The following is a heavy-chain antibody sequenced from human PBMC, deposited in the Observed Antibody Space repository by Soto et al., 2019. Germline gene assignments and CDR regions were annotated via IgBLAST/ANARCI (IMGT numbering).Heavy chain of an antibody. D-gene: IGHD1-26*01. CDR2: IYYSGST. J-gene: IGHJ5*02. V-gene: IGHV4-59*01. CDR1: GGSISSYY. CDR3: ARGELAHPQDWFDP. Sequence: PSETLSLTCTVSGGSISSYYWSWIRQPPGKGLEWIGYIYYSGSTNYNPSLKSRVTISVDTSKNQFSLKLSSVTAADTAVYYCARGELAHPQDWFDPWGQGNLVNVSS.